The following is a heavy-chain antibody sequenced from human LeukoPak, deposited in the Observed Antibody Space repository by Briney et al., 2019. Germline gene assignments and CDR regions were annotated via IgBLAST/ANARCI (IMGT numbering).Heavy chain of an antibody. CDR3: ASRDSSGYDFFDS. D-gene: IGHD3-22*01. Sequence: SETLSLTCTVSGGSISSYYWSWIRQPPGKGLEWIGYIYTSGSTNYNPSLKSRVTISVDTSKNQFSLKLSSVTAADTAVYYCASRDSSGYDFFDSWGQGTLVTVSS. J-gene: IGHJ4*02. V-gene: IGHV4-4*09. CDR2: IYTSGST. CDR1: GGSISSYY.